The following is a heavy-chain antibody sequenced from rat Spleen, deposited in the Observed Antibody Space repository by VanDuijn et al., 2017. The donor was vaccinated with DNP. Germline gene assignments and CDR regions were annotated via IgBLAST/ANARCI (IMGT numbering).Heavy chain of an antibody. D-gene: IGHD1-11*01. Sequence: EVQLVESGGGLVQPGRSLKLSCAASGFSFSDYAMAWVRQAPTKGLEWVAAISTGGANTYYRDSVKGRFTLSRDDAKNTQYLQMDSLRSEDTATYYCARTVRYAMDAWGQGTSVTVSS. CDR1: GFSFSDYA. J-gene: IGHJ4*01. V-gene: IGHV5S13*01. CDR3: ARTVRYAMDA. CDR2: ISTGGANT.